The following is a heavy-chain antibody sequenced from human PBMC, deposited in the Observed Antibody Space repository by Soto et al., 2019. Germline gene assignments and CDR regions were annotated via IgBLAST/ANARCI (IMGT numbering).Heavy chain of an antibody. CDR3: ARGRREALIETRIFRVLFDF. CDR1: GASFSVSDYH. D-gene: IGHD3-10*01. CDR2: ISHSGST. J-gene: IGHJ4*01. Sequence: QVQLQQWGAGLLKPSETLSLTCTVSGASFSVSDYHWSWIRQPPGKGLEWVGEISHSGSTNYSPSLKSRVSISVDTSKNQVSLKLSSVTAADTAVYYCARGRREALIETRIFRVLFDFWGHGTMVIVSS. V-gene: IGHV4-34*01.